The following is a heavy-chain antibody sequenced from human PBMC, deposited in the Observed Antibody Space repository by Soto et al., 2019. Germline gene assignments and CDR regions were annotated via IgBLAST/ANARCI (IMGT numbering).Heavy chain of an antibody. V-gene: IGHV3-33*01. D-gene: IGHD6-13*01. CDR3: ARVGYGSRSRGRGGMDV. CDR1: GFTFSSYG. CDR2: IWYDGSNK. J-gene: IGHJ6*02. Sequence: QVQLVESGGGVVQPGRSLRLSCAASGFTFSSYGMHWVRQAPGKGLEWVAVIWYDGSNKYYADSVKGRFTISRDNSKNTLYLQMNSLRAEDTAVYYCARVGYGSRSRGRGGMDVWGQGTTVTVSS.